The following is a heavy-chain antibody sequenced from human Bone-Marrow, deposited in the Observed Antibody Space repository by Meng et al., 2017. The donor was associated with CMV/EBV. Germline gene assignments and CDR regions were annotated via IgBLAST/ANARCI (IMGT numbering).Heavy chain of an antibody. CDR2: ISYDGSNK. CDR3: ASLWDAFDI. V-gene: IGHV3-30-3*01. Sequence: GESLKISCAASGFNFSIYAMHWVRQAPGEGLEWVAVISYDGSNKYYADSVKGRFTISRDNAKNSLYLQMNSLRAEDTAVYYYASLWDAFDIWGQGTRVTVSS. J-gene: IGHJ3*02. D-gene: IGHD2-21*01. CDR1: GFNFSIYA.